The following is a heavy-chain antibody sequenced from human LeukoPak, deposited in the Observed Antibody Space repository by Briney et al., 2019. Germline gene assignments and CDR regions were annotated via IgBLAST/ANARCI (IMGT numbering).Heavy chain of an antibody. CDR3: ARTLGGMTVERATGLDL. D-gene: IGHD5-24*01. J-gene: IGHJ2*01. CDR1: GYTFSTHG. CDR2: ISAYEGNT. V-gene: IGHV1-18*01. Sequence: ASVKVSCKSSGYTFSTHGVTWVRQAPGQGLEWMGWISAYEGNTNYAQKVQDRVTMTTHTSTSTAYMELRSLTSDDTAVYYCARTLGGMTVERATGLDLWGRGTLVTVSS.